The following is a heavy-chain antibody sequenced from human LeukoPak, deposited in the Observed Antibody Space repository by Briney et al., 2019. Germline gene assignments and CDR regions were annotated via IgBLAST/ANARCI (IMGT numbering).Heavy chain of an antibody. CDR3: ASPAKQHIVVVTAIPHAFDI. J-gene: IGHJ3*02. Sequence: SETLSLTCTVSGGSISSSSYYWGWIRQPPGKGLEWIGSIYYSWSTYYNPSLKSRVTISVDTSKNPFSLKLSSVTAADTAVYYCASPAKQHIVVVTAIPHAFDIWGQGTMVTVSS. CDR2: IYYSWST. D-gene: IGHD2-21*02. CDR1: GGSISSSSYY. V-gene: IGHV4-39*01.